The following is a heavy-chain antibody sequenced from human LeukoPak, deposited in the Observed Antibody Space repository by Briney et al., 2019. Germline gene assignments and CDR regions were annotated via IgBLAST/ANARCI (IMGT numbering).Heavy chain of an antibody. V-gene: IGHV3-11*01. CDR1: GFTFSDYY. CDR3: ARVSKVVATWFLAFDY. CDR2: ISSSGSTI. Sequence: AGGSLRLSCAASGFTFSDYYMSWIRQAPGKGLEWVSYISSSGSTIYYADSVKGRFTISRDNAKNSLYLQMNSLRAEDTAVYYCARVSKVVATWFLAFDYWGQGTLVTVSS. D-gene: IGHD5-12*01. J-gene: IGHJ4*02.